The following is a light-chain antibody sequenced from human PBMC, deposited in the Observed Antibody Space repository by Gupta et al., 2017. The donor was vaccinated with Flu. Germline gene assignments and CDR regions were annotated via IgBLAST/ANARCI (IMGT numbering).Light chain of an antibody. CDR2: LAS. Sequence: DIVLTQSPDSRAVSLGDGATINCKSSQTVLYSLDNKNYLAWYQQRPGQPPKLLIYLASSRESGVPDRFSGSGSGTDFTLTISSLQAEDVAVYYCQQYLSIPRTFGQGTTVEIK. J-gene: IGKJ1*01. V-gene: IGKV4-1*01. CDR1: QTVLYSLDNKNY. CDR3: QQYLSIPRT.